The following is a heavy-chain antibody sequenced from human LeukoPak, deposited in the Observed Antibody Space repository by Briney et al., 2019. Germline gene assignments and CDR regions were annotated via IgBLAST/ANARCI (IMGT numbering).Heavy chain of an antibody. Sequence: GGSLRLSCAASGFSFSTYSMIWVRQAPGKGLEWVANIKQDGSEKYYVDSVKGRFTISRDNAKNSLYLQMNSLRAEDTAVYYCARDPSIADHFDYWGQGTLVTVSS. J-gene: IGHJ4*02. CDR1: GFSFSTYS. D-gene: IGHD2/OR15-2a*01. CDR2: IKQDGSEK. CDR3: ARDPSIADHFDY. V-gene: IGHV3-7*03.